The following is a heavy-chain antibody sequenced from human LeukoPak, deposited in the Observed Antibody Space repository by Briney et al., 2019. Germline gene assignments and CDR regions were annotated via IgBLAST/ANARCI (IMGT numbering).Heavy chain of an antibody. D-gene: IGHD3-3*01. J-gene: IGHJ5*02. Sequence: SETLSLTCTVSGGSVSSGDYYWSWIRQPPGKGLEWIGYIYYSGTTYYNPSLKSRLTVSLDTSKNQFSLKLSSVTAADTAVYYCARVDGFWSSFDPWGQGTLVIVSS. CDR3: ARVDGFWSSFDP. CDR2: IYYSGTT. V-gene: IGHV4-30-4*01. CDR1: GGSVSSGDYY.